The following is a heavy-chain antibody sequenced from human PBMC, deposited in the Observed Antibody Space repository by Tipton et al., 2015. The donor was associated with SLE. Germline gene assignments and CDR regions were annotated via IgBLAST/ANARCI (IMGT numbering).Heavy chain of an antibody. D-gene: IGHD3-10*01. Sequence: TLYLTCAVYGGSFSGYYWSWIRQPPGKGLEWIGEIYYSGSTNYNPSLKSRVTISVDTSKNQFSLKLSSVTAADTAVYYCARGYYYGSGFDYWGQGTLVTVSS. J-gene: IGHJ4*02. CDR3: ARGYYYGSGFDY. V-gene: IGHV4-34*01. CDR2: IYYSGST. CDR1: GGSFSGYY.